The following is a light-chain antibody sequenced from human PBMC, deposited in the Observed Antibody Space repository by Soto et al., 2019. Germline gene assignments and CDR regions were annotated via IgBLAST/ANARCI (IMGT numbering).Light chain of an antibody. Sequence: QSALTQPASVSGSPGQSITISCTGTSSDVGNYNFVSWYQQHPGKAPTLVIYEVNKRPSGVSNRFSGSKSGNTASLTVSRLQAEDDADYYCCAYASSATFEWVFGGGTKVTVL. CDR1: SSDVGNYNF. J-gene: IGLJ3*02. CDR2: EVN. V-gene: IGLV2-23*02. CDR3: CAYASSATFEWV.